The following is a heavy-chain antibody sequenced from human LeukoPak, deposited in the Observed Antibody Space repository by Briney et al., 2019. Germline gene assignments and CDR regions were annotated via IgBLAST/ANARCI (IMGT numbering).Heavy chain of an antibody. CDR2: VYYTGNT. CDR3: ARHEPSSFYYESRGNWFDP. CDR1: GDSITRRGYF. J-gene: IGHJ5*02. D-gene: IGHD3-22*01. V-gene: IGHV4-39*01. Sequence: AETLSLTCTVSGDSITRRGYFWVWMRQRPGEGREGIGSVYYTGNTYYNPSLKSRVTISVATSDNQVSLTIASVTAADTAIYSCARHEPSSFYYESRGNWFDPWGQGALVTVSS.